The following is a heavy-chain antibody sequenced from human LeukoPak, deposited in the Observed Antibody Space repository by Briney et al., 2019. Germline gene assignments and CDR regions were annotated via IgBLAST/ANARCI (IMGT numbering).Heavy chain of an antibody. J-gene: IGHJ4*02. CDR2: INHSGST. V-gene: IGHV4-34*01. CDR3: ARGKSSGWFDY. CDR1: GGSFSGYY. Sequence: SETLSLTCAVYGGSFSGYYWSWIRQPPGKGLEWIGEINHSGSTNYNPSLKSRVTLSVDTSKNQFSLKLSSVTAADTAVYYCARGKSSGWFDYWGQGTLVTVSS. D-gene: IGHD6-19*01.